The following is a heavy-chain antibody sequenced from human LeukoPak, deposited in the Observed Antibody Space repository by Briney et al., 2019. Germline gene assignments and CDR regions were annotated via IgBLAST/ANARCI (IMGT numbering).Heavy chain of an antibody. V-gene: IGHV4-59*01. Sequence: SETLSLTCTVSGGSISSYYWSWIRQPPGKGLEWIGYIYYSGSTNYNPSLKSRVTISVDTSKNQFSLKLSSVTAADTAVYYCARDRVLRGMIVGRRPYYFDYWGQGTLVTVSS. CDR3: ARDRVLRGMIVGRRPYYFDY. J-gene: IGHJ4*02. CDR1: GGSISSYY. CDR2: IYYSGST. D-gene: IGHD3-22*01.